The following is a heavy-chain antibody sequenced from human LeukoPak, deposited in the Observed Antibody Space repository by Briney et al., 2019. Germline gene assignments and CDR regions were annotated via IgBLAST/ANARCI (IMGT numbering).Heavy chain of an antibody. CDR1: GYTFTSYD. CDR3: ARGGAVADFNWFDP. V-gene: IGHV1-8*01. CDR2: MNTNSGNT. D-gene: IGHD6-19*01. J-gene: IGHJ5*02. Sequence: GASVKVSCKASGYTFTSYDINWVRQTTGQGLEWMGWMNTNSGNTGYAQKFQGRVTMTSNTSISTAYMELSSLRSEDTAVYYCARGGAVADFNWFDPWGQGTLVTVSS.